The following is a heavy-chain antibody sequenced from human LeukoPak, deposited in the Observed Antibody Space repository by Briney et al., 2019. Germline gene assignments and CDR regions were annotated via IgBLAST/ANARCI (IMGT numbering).Heavy chain of an antibody. CDR2: INSDGGNI. V-gene: IGHV3-74*01. CDR1: GFTFASDW. Sequence: PGGSLRLSCEGSGFTFASDWMRWVRQAPGKGLMWVSRINSDGGNIAHADSVKGRFTISRDNAQNTLYLQMNSLRAEDTTIYFCARGGEVVAAPRPFDYWGQGSLVTVSS. J-gene: IGHJ4*02. CDR3: ARGGEVVAAPRPFDY. D-gene: IGHD2-15*01.